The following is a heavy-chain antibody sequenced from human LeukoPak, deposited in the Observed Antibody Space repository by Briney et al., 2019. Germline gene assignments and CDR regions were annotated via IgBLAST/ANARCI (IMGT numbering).Heavy chain of an antibody. D-gene: IGHD5-18*01. J-gene: IGHJ4*02. CDR2: INPSSGGT. V-gene: IGHV1-2*02. CDR3: AREGRVDSAVVLFDY. Sequence: VASVKISCKASGYTFTGYYMHWVRQAPGQGLEWMGWINPSSGGTNYAQKFQGRVTMTRDTSISTAYMELRRLRSDDTAVYYCAREGRVDSAVVLFDYWGQGTLVTVSS. CDR1: GYTFTGYY.